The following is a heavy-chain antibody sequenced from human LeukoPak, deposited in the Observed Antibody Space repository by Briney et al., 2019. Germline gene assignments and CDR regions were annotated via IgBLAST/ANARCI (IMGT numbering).Heavy chain of an antibody. Sequence: AASVKVSCKASGYTFTSYDINWVRQATGQGLEWMGWINPNSGGTNYAQKFQGRVTMTRDTSISTAYMELSRLRSDDTAVYYCARDPSDSSGWTLFDYWGQGTLVTVSS. CDR2: INPNSGGT. V-gene: IGHV1-2*02. J-gene: IGHJ4*02. CDR1: GYTFTSYD. CDR3: ARDPSDSSGWTLFDY. D-gene: IGHD6-19*01.